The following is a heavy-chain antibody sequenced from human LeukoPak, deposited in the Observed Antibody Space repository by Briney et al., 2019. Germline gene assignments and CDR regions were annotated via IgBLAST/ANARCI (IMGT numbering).Heavy chain of an antibody. CDR1: GASISSNNYY. V-gene: IGHV4-39*07. D-gene: IGHD6-13*01. CDR2: IYSSGNT. J-gene: IGHJ5*02. CDR3: ARSYSSSWYVRFEHWFDP. Sequence: SETLSLTCTVSGASISSNNYYWGWVRQPPGKGLEWIGNIYSSGNTYYNASLKSRVTIYIDTSKNQFSLKLSSVTAADTAVYYCARSYSSSWYVRFEHWFDPWGQGTLVTVSS.